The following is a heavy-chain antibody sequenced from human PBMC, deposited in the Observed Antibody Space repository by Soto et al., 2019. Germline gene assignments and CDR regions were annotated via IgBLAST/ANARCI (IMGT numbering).Heavy chain of an antibody. V-gene: IGHV3-33*01. J-gene: IGHJ4*02. CDR3: ARDGSRIYSSSYFDY. D-gene: IGHD6-13*01. CDR2: IWYDGSNK. Sequence: QVQLVESGGGVVQPGRSLRLSCAASGFTFSSYGMHWVRQAPGKGLEWVAVIWYDGSNKYYADSVKGRFTISRDKSKNTLYLQMNSLRAEDTAVYYCARDGSRIYSSSYFDYWGQGTLVTVSA. CDR1: GFTFSSYG.